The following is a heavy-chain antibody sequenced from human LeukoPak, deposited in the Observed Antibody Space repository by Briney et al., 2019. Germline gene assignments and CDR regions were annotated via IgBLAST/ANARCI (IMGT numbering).Heavy chain of an antibody. V-gene: IGHV4-59*11. Sequence: SETLSLTCTVSGGSISSHYWSWLRQPPGKGLEWIGYIYYSGSTNYNPSLKSRVTISVDTSKNQFSLKLSSVTAADTAVYYCAKHSSSWYYMWWFDPWGQGTLVTVSS. CDR1: GGSISSHY. J-gene: IGHJ5*02. CDR3: AKHSSSWYYMWWFDP. CDR2: IYYSGST. D-gene: IGHD6-13*01.